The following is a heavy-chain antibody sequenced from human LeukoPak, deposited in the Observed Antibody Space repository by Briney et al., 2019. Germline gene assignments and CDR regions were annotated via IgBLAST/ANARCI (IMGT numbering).Heavy chain of an antibody. CDR3: ARGRWAYYFDY. Sequence: PGGSLRLSCAASGFTFSSYGMHWVRQAPGKGLEWVAVISYDGSNKYYADSVKGRFTISRDNSKNTLYLQMNSLRAEDTAVYYCARGRWAYYFDYWGQGTLVTVSS. CDR2: ISYDGSNK. D-gene: IGHD5-24*01. CDR1: GFTFSSYG. J-gene: IGHJ4*02. V-gene: IGHV3-30*03.